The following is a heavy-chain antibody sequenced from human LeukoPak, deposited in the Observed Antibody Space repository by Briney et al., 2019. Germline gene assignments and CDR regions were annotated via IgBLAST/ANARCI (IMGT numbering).Heavy chain of an antibody. V-gene: IGHV4-34*01. CDR1: GGSFSGYY. CDR3: ARQISRSGRFNYFFDY. CDR2: INHSGST. J-gene: IGHJ4*02. Sequence: SETLSLTCAVYGGSFSGYYWSWIRQPPGKGLEWIGEINHSGSTNYNPSLKSRVTISVDTSKNQFPLKLTSVTAADTAVYYCARQISRSGRFNYFFDYWGQGTLVTVSS. D-gene: IGHD3-10*01.